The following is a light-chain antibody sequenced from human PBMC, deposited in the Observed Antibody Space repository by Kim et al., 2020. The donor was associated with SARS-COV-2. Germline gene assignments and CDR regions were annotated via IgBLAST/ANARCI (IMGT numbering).Light chain of an antibody. CDR2: DAS. Sequence: DIQMTQSPSTLSASVGDRVTITCRASQSISSWLAWYQQKPGKAPKLLIYDASSLESGVPSRFSGSGSGTEFTLTISSLHPDDFATYYCQQYNSYSPGYTFGQGTKLEI. J-gene: IGKJ2*01. CDR1: QSISSW. CDR3: QQYNSYSPGYT. V-gene: IGKV1-5*01.